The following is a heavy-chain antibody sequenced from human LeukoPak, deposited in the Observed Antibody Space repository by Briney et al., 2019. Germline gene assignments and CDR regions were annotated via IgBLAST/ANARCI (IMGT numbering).Heavy chain of an antibody. CDR3: ARVGGVSLGY. D-gene: IGHD3-16*01. CDR1: GFTFSSYW. V-gene: IGHV3-7*01. CDR2: IKQDGSER. Sequence: GGSLRLSCAASGFTFSSYWMSWVRQAPGKGLEWVANIKQDGSERYYVDSVRGRFTISRDNAKNTLFLQMSSLRAEDTAVYYCARVGGVSLGYWGQGTLVTVSS. J-gene: IGHJ4*02.